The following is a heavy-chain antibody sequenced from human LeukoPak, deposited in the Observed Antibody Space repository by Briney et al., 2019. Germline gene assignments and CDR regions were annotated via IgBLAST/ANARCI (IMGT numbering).Heavy chain of an antibody. J-gene: IGHJ4*02. CDR3: AKDAANLLYYFDY. V-gene: IGHV3-30*02. Sequence: PGGSLSLSCVPSGFTFTIHGMHWGRQAPGKGVEWVACIWYDGSDKYSAASVKGRFTISRDNSKTTLYRQMNSLRAEDSAVYYCAKDAANLLYYFDYWGQGALVTVSS. D-gene: IGHD2-15*01. CDR2: IWYDGSDK. CDR1: GFTFTIHG.